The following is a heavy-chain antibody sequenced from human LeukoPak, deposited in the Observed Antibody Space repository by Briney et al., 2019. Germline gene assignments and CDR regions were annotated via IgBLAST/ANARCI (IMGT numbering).Heavy chain of an antibody. CDR1: GFTFSSYA. CDR2: ISGSGGST. CDR3: AENRDSSGYYDY. V-gene: IGHV3-23*01. J-gene: IGHJ4*02. Sequence: GGSLRLSCAASGFTFSSYAMSWVRQAPGKGLEWVSAISGSGGSTYYADSVEGRFTISRDNSKNTLYLQMNSLRAEDTAVYYCAENRDSSGYYDYWGQGTLVTVSS. D-gene: IGHD3-22*01.